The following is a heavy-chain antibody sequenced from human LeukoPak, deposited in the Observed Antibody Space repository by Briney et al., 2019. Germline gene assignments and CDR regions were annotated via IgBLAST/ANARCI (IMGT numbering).Heavy chain of an antibody. V-gene: IGHV4-59*01. CDR2: IYYSGST. Sequence: KPSETLSLTCTVSGGSISSYYWSWIRQPPGKGLEWIGYIYYSGSTNYNPSLKSRVTISVDTSKNQFSLKLSSVTAADTAVYYCAKSGGYGLIDYWGQGTRVTVSS. D-gene: IGHD1-26*01. CDR1: GGSISSYY. CDR3: AKSGGYGLIDY. J-gene: IGHJ4*02.